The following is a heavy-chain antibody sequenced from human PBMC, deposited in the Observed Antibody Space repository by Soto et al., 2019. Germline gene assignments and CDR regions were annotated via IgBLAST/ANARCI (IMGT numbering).Heavy chain of an antibody. J-gene: IGHJ6*03. D-gene: IGHD6-19*01. V-gene: IGHV2-26*01. Sequence: HVTLKESGPVLVKPTETLTLTCTVSGFSLSTGKVGVSWIRQPPGKALEWLAHIFSNDEKSYRTSLKRRLTISADASKSQVVLTMTNVDPVDTATYYCARILFGRSVAGGYFYMDVWGKGTTVTVSS. CDR2: IFSNDEK. CDR3: ARILFGRSVAGGYFYMDV. CDR1: GFSLSTGKVG.